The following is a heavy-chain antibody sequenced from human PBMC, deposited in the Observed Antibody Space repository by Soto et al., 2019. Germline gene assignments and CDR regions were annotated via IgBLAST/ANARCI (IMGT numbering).Heavy chain of an antibody. V-gene: IGHV3-23*01. Sequence: PGGSLRLSCAASGFTFSSYSMSWVRPAPGKGLEWVSAISGSGGSTYYADSVKGRFTISRDNSKNTLYLQMNSLRAEDTAVYYCAKARAQYYDFWSGYPVDYWGQGTLVTVSS. J-gene: IGHJ4*02. D-gene: IGHD3-3*01. CDR3: AKARAQYYDFWSGYPVDY. CDR1: GFTFSSYS. CDR2: ISGSGGST.